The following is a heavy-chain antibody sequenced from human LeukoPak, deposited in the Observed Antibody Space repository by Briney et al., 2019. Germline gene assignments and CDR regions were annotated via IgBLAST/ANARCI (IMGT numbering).Heavy chain of an antibody. V-gene: IGHV1-3*01. CDR3: ARVNPRVGELSLYNWFDP. J-gene: IGHJ5*02. CDR2: VNAVNGNT. D-gene: IGHD3-16*02. CDR1: GYTFTSYA. Sequence: ASVKVSCKASGYTFTSYAMHWVRQAPGQRLEWMGWVNAVNGNTKYSQKFQGRVTITRDTSASTAYMELSSLRSEDTAVYYCARVNPRVGELSLYNWFDPWGQGTLVTVSS.